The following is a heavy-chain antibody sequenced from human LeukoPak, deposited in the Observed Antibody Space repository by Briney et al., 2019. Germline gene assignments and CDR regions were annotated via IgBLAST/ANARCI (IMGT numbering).Heavy chain of an antibody. CDR1: GFTFSSYS. D-gene: IGHD6-19*01. J-gene: IGHJ4*02. CDR3: ARVYSSGWYD. CDR2: ISSSSSSTI. V-gene: IGHV3-48*01. Sequence: GGSLRLSCAASGFTFSSYSMNWVRQAPGKGLEWVSYISSSSSSTIYYADSVKGRFTISRDNAKNSLYLQMNSLRAEDTAVYYCARVYSSGWYDWGQGTLVTVSS.